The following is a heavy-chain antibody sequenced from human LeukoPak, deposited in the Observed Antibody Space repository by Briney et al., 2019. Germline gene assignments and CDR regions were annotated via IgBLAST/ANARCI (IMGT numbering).Heavy chain of an antibody. CDR3: ARGGYYDSSGYRGAFDI. CDR2: IYYSGST. D-gene: IGHD3-22*01. J-gene: IGHJ3*02. V-gene: IGHV4-31*03. CDR1: GGSISNGDHY. Sequence: SETLSLTCTVSGGSISNGDHYWSWVRQHPGKGLEWIGHIYYSGSTYYNPSLKSRGIISVETSKNQFSLKLSSVTAADTAVYYCARGGYYDSSGYRGAFDIWGQGTMVTVSS.